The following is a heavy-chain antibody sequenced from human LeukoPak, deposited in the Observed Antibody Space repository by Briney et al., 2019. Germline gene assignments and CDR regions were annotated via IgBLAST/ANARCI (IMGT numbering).Heavy chain of an antibody. CDR1: GFTFINCA. CDR2: IRYSGRTT. Sequence: PGGSLRLSCATSGFTFINCAMSWVRQAPGKGLEWLAAIRYSGRTTYYADSVEGRFTISSDNSKNALYLQMNNLRAEDTAVYATLGVNTVTLPSDVYWGQGTLVTVSS. CDR3: LGVNTVTLPSDVY. J-gene: IGHJ4*02. D-gene: IGHD4-17*01. V-gene: IGHV3-23*01.